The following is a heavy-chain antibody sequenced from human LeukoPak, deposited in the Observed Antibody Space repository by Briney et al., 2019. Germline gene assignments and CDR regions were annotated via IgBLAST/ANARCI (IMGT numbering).Heavy chain of an antibody. V-gene: IGHV4-4*07. Sequence: SSETLSLTCTVSGGSISSYYWSWIRQPAGKGLEWIGRIYTSGSTNYNPSLKSPVTMSVDTSKNQFSLKLSSVAAADTAVYYCARGQAVPAAIPFDYWGQGTLVTVSS. J-gene: IGHJ4*02. CDR3: ARGQAVPAAIPFDY. CDR2: IYTSGST. CDR1: GGSISSYY. D-gene: IGHD2-2*02.